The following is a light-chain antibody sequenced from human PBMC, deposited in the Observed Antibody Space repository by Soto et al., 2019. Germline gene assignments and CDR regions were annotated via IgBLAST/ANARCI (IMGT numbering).Light chain of an antibody. CDR2: GAS. J-gene: IGKJ4*01. CDR3: QHYGSSPPLA. V-gene: IGKV3-20*01. Sequence: EFVLTQSPGTLSLSPGETATLSCRASQSVSSVFLAWYQQKPGQPPRLLIYGASTRGSGIPDRFSGSGSGTDFTLTISRLEPEDFAVYYCQHYGSSPPLAFGGGTKVDIK. CDR1: QSVSSVF.